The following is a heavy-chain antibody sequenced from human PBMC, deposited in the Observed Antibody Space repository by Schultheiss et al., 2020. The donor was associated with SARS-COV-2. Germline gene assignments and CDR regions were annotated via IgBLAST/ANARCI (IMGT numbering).Heavy chain of an antibody. V-gene: IGHV4-38-2*01. J-gene: IGHJ5*02. Sequence: ETLSLTCAVSGYSISSGYYWGWIRQPPGKGLEWIGSIYHSGSTYYNPSLKSRVTISVDTSKNLFSLKLSSVTAADTAVYYCASSAVAFLWFDPWGQGTLVTVSS. CDR1: GYSISSGYY. CDR2: IYHSGST. CDR3: ASSAVAFLWFDP. D-gene: IGHD6-19*01.